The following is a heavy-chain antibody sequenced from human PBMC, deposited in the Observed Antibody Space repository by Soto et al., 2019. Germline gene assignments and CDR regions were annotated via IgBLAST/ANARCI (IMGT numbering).Heavy chain of an antibody. CDR1: EYSISSGYK. CDR3: ARTIYCINGGCSPFYGMDV. V-gene: IGHV4-38-2*01. D-gene: IGHD2-8*01. CDR2: IHRSGTT. Sequence: PSETLSLTCGVSEYSISSGYKWGWIRQPPGNGAEWIGSIHRSGTTYYNPSLKSRVTVSVDTSKNQFSLKLSSVNAADTAVYYCARTIYCINGGCSPFYGMDVWGQGTTVTVAS. J-gene: IGHJ6*02.